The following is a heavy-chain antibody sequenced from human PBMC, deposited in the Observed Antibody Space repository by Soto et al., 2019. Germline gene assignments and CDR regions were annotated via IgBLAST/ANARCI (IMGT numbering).Heavy chain of an antibody. CDR3: AKDGRWLHTPLYYFDY. V-gene: IGHV3-30*18. Sequence: GGSLRLSCAASGFTFSSYGMHWVRQAPGKGLEWVAVISYDGSNKYYADSVKGRFTISRDNSKNMLYLQMNSLRAEDTAVYYCAKDGRWLHTPLYYFDYWGQGTLVTVSS. J-gene: IGHJ4*02. D-gene: IGHD5-12*01. CDR2: ISYDGSNK. CDR1: GFTFSSYG.